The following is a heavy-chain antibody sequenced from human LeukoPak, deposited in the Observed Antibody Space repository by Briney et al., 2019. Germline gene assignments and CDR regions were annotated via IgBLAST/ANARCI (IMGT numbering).Heavy chain of an antibody. CDR1: GGSFSGYY. V-gene: IGHV4-34*01. CDR2: INHSGST. CDR3: ARGSDMVATINYWYFDL. Sequence: PSETLSLTCAVYGGSFSGYYWSWIRQPPGKGLEWIGEINHSGSTNYNPSLKSRVTISVDTSKNQFSLKLSSVTAADTAVYYCARGSDMVATINYWYFDLWGRGTLVTVSS. D-gene: IGHD5-12*01. J-gene: IGHJ2*01.